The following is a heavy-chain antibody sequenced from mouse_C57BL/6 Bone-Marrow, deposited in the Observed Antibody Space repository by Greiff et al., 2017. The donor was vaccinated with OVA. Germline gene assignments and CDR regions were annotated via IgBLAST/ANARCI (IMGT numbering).Heavy chain of an antibody. CDR3: ARGEGITTVSHY. D-gene: IGHD1-1*01. CDR2: INPYNGGT. J-gene: IGHJ2*01. V-gene: IGHV1-19*01. CDR1: GYTFTDYY. Sequence: EVQLQQSGPVLVKPGASVKMSCKASGYTFTDYYMNWVKQSHGKSLEWIGVINPYNGGTSYNQKFKGKATLTVDKSSSTAYMELNSLTSEDSAVYYCARGEGITTVSHYWGQGTTLTVSS.